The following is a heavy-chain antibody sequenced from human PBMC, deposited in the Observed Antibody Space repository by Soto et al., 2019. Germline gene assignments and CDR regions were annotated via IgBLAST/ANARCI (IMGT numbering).Heavy chain of an antibody. CDR3: ARAYDFWSAYSGWFDP. J-gene: IGHJ5*02. CDR1: SGSISSSNW. V-gene: IGHV4-4*02. Sequence: SETLSLTCAVSSGSISSSNWWSWVRQPPGKGLEWIGEIYHSGSTNYNPSLKSRVTISVDKSKNQFSLKLSSVTAADTAVYYCARAYDFWSAYSGWFDPWGQGTLVTVSS. D-gene: IGHD3-3*01. CDR2: IYHSGST.